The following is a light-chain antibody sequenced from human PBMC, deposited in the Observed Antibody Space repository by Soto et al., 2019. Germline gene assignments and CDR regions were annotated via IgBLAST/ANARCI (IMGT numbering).Light chain of an antibody. Sequence: QSVLTQPASVSGSPGQSITISCTGTSSDIGGYNYVSWYQQHPGKAPKLMIYDVSNRPSGVSSRFSGSKSGNTASLTISGLQAEDEADYYCCSYTGSSPSYVFGTGTQLTVL. CDR3: CSYTGSSPSYV. J-gene: IGLJ1*01. CDR1: SSDIGGYNY. CDR2: DVS. V-gene: IGLV2-14*01.